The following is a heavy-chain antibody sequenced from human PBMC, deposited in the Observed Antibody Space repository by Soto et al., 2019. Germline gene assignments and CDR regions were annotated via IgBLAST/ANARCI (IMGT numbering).Heavy chain of an antibody. D-gene: IGHD3-10*01. J-gene: IGHJ6*02. CDR1: GYTFTTYA. CDR3: ARVSPYGSGSDYYGMDV. V-gene: IGHV1-3*01. Sequence: QVQLVQSGAEVKKPGASVKVSCKASGYTFTTYAIHWVRQAPGQRLEWMGWINAGNGNIKYSQKFQGRVTITRDTSATPAYMELSSLRSEDTAVYYCARVSPYGSGSDYYGMDVWGQGTTVTVSS. CDR2: INAGNGNI.